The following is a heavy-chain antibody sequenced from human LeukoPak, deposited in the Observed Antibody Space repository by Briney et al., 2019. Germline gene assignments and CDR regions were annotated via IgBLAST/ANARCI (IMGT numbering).Heavy chain of an antibody. CDR2: INPNSGGT. CDR3: ARVGKYYYDSSGYIAY. CDR1: GYTFTGYY. D-gene: IGHD3-22*01. J-gene: IGHJ4*02. V-gene: IGHV1-2*02. Sequence: ASVKVSCKASGYTFTGYYMHWVRQAPGQGLEWMGWINPNSGGTNYAQKFQGRVTMTRDTSISTAYMELSRLRSDDTAVYYCARVGKYYYDSSGYIAYWGQGTLVTVSS.